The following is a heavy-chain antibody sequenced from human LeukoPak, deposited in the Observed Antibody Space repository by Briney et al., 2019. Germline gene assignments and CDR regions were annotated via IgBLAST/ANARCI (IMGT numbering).Heavy chain of an antibody. D-gene: IGHD6-13*01. CDR1: GGSISSYY. V-gene: IGHV4-59*08. CDR2: IYCSGST. Sequence: SETLSLTCSVSGGSISSYYWSWIRRPPGKGLEWIGYIYCSGSTNCNPSLKSRVTISVDTSKNQFSLKLSSVTAADTAVYYCARSRGSSSWYGGYYYYYGMDVWVQGTTVTVSS. CDR3: ARSRGSSSWYGGYYYYYGMDV. J-gene: IGHJ6*02.